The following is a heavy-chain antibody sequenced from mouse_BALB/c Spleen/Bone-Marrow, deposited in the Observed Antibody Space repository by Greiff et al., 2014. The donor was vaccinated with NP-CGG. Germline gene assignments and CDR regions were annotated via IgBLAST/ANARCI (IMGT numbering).Heavy chain of an antibody. Sequence: VKLQESGAELVRPGVSVKISCKGSGYTFTDYAIHWVKQSHAKSLEWIGLISGYYGDAICNQKFKGKATMTVDKSSSTAYMDLARLTSEDSAIYYCARSGKVRNAMDYWGQGTSVTVSS. CDR3: ARSGKVRNAMDY. CDR1: GYTFTDYA. CDR2: ISGYYGDA. D-gene: IGHD2-14*01. J-gene: IGHJ4*01. V-gene: IGHV1S137*01.